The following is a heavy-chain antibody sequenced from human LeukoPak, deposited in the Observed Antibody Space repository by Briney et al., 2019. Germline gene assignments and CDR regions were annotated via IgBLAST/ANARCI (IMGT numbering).Heavy chain of an antibody. CDR3: ARSAARLRYYYAMDV. Sequence: GGSLRLSCAASGFTFSSHGMHWVRQAPGKGLEWVSVIYSGDSGVSTYYADSVKGRFTISRHNSKNTLYLQMSSLRAEDTAVYFCARSAARLRYYYAMDVWGQGTTVTVCS. V-gene: IGHV3-NL1*01. J-gene: IGHJ6*02. CDR1: GFTFSSHG. CDR2: IYSGDSGVST. D-gene: IGHD6-6*01.